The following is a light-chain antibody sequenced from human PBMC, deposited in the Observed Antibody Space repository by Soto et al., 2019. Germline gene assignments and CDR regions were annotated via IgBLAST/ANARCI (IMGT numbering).Light chain of an antibody. CDR2: RDS. CDR1: ALPKQY. CDR3: QATDSSGSFV. Sequence: SYELTQPPSVSVSPGQTARITCSGDALPKQYAYWYQQKPGQAPVLVIYRDSERPSGIPERFSGSSSGTTVTLTISGVQAGDEADYYCQATDSSGSFVFGTRTKLTVL. J-gene: IGLJ1*01. V-gene: IGLV3-25*03.